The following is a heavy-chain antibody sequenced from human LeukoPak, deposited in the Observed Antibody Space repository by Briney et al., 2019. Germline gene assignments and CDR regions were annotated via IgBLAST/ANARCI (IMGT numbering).Heavy chain of an antibody. CDR1: GFTFSDYY. D-gene: IGHD1-26*01. J-gene: IGHJ4*02. V-gene: IGHV3-11*06. Sequence: PGGSLRLSCAASGFTFSDYYMSWIRQAPGEGLEWVSYISKPGTSTNYADSVKGRFTISRDNAKNSLYLLMNSLRAEDTAVYYCARIWRGGSPLDYWGQGTLVTVSS. CDR2: ISKPGTST. CDR3: ARIWRGGSPLDY.